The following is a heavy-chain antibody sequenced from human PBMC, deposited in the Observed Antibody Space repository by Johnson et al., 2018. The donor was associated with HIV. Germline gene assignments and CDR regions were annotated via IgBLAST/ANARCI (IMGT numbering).Heavy chain of an antibody. CDR1: GFTVSSNE. J-gene: IGHJ3*02. Sequence: VQLVESRGVLVQPGGSLRLSCAASGFTVSSNEMSWVRQAPGKGLEWVSSISGGSTYYADSVKGRFTISRDNAKNSLYLQVNSLRAEDTAVYYCARDLGNWDSPRSAFDIWGQGTMVTVSS. D-gene: IGHD1/OR15-1a*01. CDR2: ISGGST. V-gene: IGHV3-38-3*01. CDR3: ARDLGNWDSPRSAFDI.